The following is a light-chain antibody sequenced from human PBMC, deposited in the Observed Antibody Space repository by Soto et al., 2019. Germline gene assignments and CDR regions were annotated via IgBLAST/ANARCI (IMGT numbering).Light chain of an antibody. CDR1: QNVLASSNNKNY. J-gene: IGKJ3*01. V-gene: IGKV4-1*01. CDR3: QQHYASPFT. CDR2: WAS. Sequence: DIVMTQSPDSLSVSLGERATINCKSSQNVLASSNNKNYLAWYQQKPRQPPKLLIYWASTRESGVPDRFSGSGSGTEFTLTISSLQAEDVAVYYCQQHYASPFTFGPGTKVEIK.